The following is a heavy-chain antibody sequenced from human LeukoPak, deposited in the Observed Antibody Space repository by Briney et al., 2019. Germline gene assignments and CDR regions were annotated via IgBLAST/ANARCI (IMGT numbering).Heavy chain of an antibody. J-gene: IGHJ6*03. Sequence: GGSLRLSCAASGFTFSSYSMNWVRQAPGKGLEWVSVIHKSAITYYADTVKGRFTISRDNSKNMLYLQMNSLRAEDTAVYYCARSLRVRGVPDYMDVWGKGTTVTISS. CDR3: ARSLRVRGVPDYMDV. CDR1: GFTFSSYS. V-gene: IGHV3-53*01. CDR2: IHKSAIT. D-gene: IGHD3-10*01.